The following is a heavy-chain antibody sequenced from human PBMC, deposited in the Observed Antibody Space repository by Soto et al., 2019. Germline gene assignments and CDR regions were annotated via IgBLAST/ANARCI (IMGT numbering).Heavy chain of an antibody. CDR2: IYHSGST. Sequence: QLQLQESGSGLVKPSQTLSLTCAVSGGSISSGGYSWSWIRQPPGKGLEWIGYIYHSGSTYYNPSLKSRVTISVDRSKNQFSLKLSSVIAADTAVYYCARLTTVTTSGSYYYGMDVWGQGTTVTVSS. J-gene: IGHJ6*02. D-gene: IGHD4-17*01. CDR3: ARLTTVTTSGSYYYGMDV. CDR1: GGSISSGGYS. V-gene: IGHV4-30-2*01.